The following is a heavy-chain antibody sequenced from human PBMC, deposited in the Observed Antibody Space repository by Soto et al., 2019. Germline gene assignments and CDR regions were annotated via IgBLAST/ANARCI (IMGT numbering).Heavy chain of an antibody. J-gene: IGHJ4*02. CDR3: ARDHYDILTGYYSDY. D-gene: IGHD3-9*01. Sequence: GGSLRLSCAASGFTFSSYGMHWVRQAPGKGLEWVAVIWYDGSNKYYVDSVKGRFTISRDNSKNTLYLQMNSLRAEDTAVYYCARDHYDILTGYYSDYWGQGTLVTVSS. V-gene: IGHV3-33*01. CDR1: GFTFSSYG. CDR2: IWYDGSNK.